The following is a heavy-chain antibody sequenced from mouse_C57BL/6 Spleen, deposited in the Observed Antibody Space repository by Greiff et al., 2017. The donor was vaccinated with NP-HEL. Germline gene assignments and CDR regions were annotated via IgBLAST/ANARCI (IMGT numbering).Heavy chain of an antibody. D-gene: IGHD1-1*01. CDR1: GYTFTSYW. J-gene: IGHJ4*01. CDR2: IYPGSGST. Sequence: QVQLQQPGAELVKPGASVKMSCKASGYTFTSYWITWVKQRPGQGLEWIGDIYPGSGSTNYNEKFKSKATLTVDTSSSTAYRQLSSLTSEDSAVYYCARYDTTVVALYYYAMDYWGKGTSVTVSA. CDR3: ARYDTTVVALYYYAMDY. V-gene: IGHV1-55*01.